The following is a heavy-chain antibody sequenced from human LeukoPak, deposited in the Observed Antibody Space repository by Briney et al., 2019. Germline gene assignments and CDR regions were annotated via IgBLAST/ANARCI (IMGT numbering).Heavy chain of an antibody. CDR3: ARLEVEMATVYFDY. J-gene: IGHJ4*02. D-gene: IGHD5-24*01. CDR1: GYSFTSYW. V-gene: IGHV5-51*01. Sequence: GESLKISCKGSGYSFTSYWIGWVRHMPGKGLEWMGIIYPGDSDTRYSPSFQGQVTISADKSISTAYLQWSSLKASDAAMYYCARLEVEMATVYFDYWGQGILVTVSS. CDR2: IYPGDSDT.